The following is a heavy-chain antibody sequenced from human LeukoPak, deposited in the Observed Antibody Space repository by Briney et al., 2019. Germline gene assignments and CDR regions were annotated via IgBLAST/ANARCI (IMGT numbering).Heavy chain of an antibody. CDR1: GGSISSYY. CDR2: IYSSGST. V-gene: IGHV4-59*01. D-gene: IGHD2-21*02. Sequence: SETLSLTCTVSGGSISSYYWSWIRQPPGKGLGWIGYIYSSGSTNYNPSLKSRITISVDTSKNQFSLKLSPVTAADTAVYYCARFAYCGGHCWYYFDYWGQGSLVTVSS. J-gene: IGHJ4*02. CDR3: ARFAYCGGHCWYYFDY.